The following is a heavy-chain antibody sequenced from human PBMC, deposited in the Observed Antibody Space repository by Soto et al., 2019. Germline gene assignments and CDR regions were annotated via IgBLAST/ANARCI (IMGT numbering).Heavy chain of an antibody. V-gene: IGHV3-23*01. CDR2: ISGSGGST. CDR3: ASRYSSGWYNLYFDY. J-gene: IGHJ4*02. D-gene: IGHD6-19*01. Sequence: EVQLLESGGGLVQPGGSLRLSCAASGFTFSSYAMSWVRQAPGKGLEWVSAISGSGGSTYYADSVKGRFTISRDNSKNTLYLQMNSLRAEDTAVYYCASRYSSGWYNLYFDYWGQGTLVTVSS. CDR1: GFTFSSYA.